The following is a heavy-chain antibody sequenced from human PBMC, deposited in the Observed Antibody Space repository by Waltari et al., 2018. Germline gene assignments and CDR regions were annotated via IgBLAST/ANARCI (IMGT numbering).Heavy chain of an antibody. CDR3: ARDNNGYDRYFDY. D-gene: IGHD5-12*01. J-gene: IGHJ4*02. Sequence: EVQLVESGGGLVQPGGSLRLSWAASGFTFSSYEMNWVRQAPGKGLEWVSYISSSGSTIYYADSVKGRFTISRDNAKNSLYLQMHSLRADDTAVYYCARDNNGYDRYFDYWGQGTLVTVSS. CDR1: GFTFSSYE. CDR2: ISSSGSTI. V-gene: IGHV3-48*03.